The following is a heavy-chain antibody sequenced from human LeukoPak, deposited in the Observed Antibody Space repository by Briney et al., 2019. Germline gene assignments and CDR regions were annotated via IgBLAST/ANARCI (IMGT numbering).Heavy chain of an antibody. CDR1: GFTFSSYG. V-gene: IGHV3-30*18. D-gene: IGHD6-13*01. CDR3: AKRLAAAAHFDY. CDR2: ISYDGGSE. J-gene: IGHJ4*02. Sequence: PGRSLRLSCAASGFTFSSYGMHWVRQAPGKGLEWAAAISYDGGSESYADSVKGRFTISRDNSKNTVYLQMNSLRAEDTAVYYCAKRLAAAAHFDYWGQGTLVTVSS.